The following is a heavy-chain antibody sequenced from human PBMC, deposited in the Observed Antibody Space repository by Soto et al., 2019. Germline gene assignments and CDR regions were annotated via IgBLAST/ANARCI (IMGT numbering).Heavy chain of an antibody. J-gene: IGHJ4*02. CDR3: AKEHAGGTSMITSYFDY. Sequence: SETLSLTCTVSGGSISSSSFHWGWIRQPPGKGLEWIGSIYYSGSTYYSPSLKSRVTISVDTSKNQFSLKLSSVTADDTAVYYCAKEHAGGTSMITSYFDYWGRGTQVT. CDR2: IYYSGST. CDR1: GGSISSSSFH. V-gene: IGHV4-39*07. D-gene: IGHD3-16*01.